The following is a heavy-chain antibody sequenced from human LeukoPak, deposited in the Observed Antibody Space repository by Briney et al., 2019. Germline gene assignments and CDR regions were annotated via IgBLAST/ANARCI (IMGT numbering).Heavy chain of an antibody. Sequence: SETLSLTCTVSGGSISNGGDQWSWIRQPPGKGLEWIGSIHYSGTTHYNPSLKSRVTISADTYKNQISLRLSSVTAADTAVYYCARRVVVVIVGQKNWFDPWGQGTLVTVSS. CDR3: ARRVVVVIVGQKNWFDP. V-gene: IGHV4-39*01. J-gene: IGHJ5*02. CDR2: IHYSGTT. D-gene: IGHD2-2*01. CDR1: GGSISNGGDQ.